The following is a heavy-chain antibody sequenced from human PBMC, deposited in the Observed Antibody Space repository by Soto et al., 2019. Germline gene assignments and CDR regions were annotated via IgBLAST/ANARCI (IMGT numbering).Heavy chain of an antibody. CDR1: GFTVSTNF. V-gene: IGHV3-66*01. Sequence: EVQLVESGGGLVQPGGSLRLSCAASGFTVSTNFMTWVRQAPGKGLEWVSGIYSGGSTFYADSVQGRFTITRDNSENRLYFQMNSLRAEDTAVYYCARAKMQLWPNYYDDGLDVWGQGTTVTVSS. J-gene: IGHJ6*02. CDR3: ARAKMQLWPNYYDDGLDV. D-gene: IGHD5-18*01. CDR2: IYSGGST.